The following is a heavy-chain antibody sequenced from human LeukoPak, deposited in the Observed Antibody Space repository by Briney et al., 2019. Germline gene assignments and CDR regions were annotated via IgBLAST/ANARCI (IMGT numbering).Heavy chain of an antibody. D-gene: IGHD3-16*02. CDR1: GFTVSSNY. J-gene: IGHJ4*02. CDR2: IYSGGST. V-gene: IGHV3-53*04. Sequence: GGSLRLSCAASGFTVSSNYMSWVRQAPGKGLEWVSVIYSGGSTYYADSVEGRFTISRHNSKNTLYLQMNSLRAEDTAVYYCAREVFGGVIAYWGQGTLVTVSS. CDR3: AREVFGGVIAY.